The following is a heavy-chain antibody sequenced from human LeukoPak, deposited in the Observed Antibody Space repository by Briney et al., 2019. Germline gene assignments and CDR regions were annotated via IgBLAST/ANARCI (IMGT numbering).Heavy chain of an antibody. CDR2: INDSNDNT. J-gene: IGHJ6*02. D-gene: IGHD2-2*01. CDR1: GLTLSNTW. CDR3: ARESIVVVPAARYYYYYYGMDV. Sequence: GGSLRLSCAASGLTLSNTWMSWARQAPGKGLEWVSTINDSNDNTYSADSVKGRFTISRDNSKNTLYLQMNNLRAEDTAVYYCARESIVVVPAARYYYYYYGMDVWGQGITVTVSS. V-gene: IGHV3-23*01.